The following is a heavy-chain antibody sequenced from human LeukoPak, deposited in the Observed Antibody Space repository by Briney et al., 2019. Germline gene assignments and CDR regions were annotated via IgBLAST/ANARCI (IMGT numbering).Heavy chain of an antibody. D-gene: IGHD6-6*01. CDR1: GGSISSGDYY. CDR3: ARGWDSSAGYFFDY. V-gene: IGHV4-30-4*02. Sequence: NPSETLSLTCTVSGGSISSGDYYWSWIRQPPGKGLEWIGYIYYSGSTYYNPSLKSRVTISVDTSKNQFSLKLSSVTSADTAVYYCARGWDSSAGYFFDYWGQGFLVTVSS. CDR2: IYYSGST. J-gene: IGHJ4*02.